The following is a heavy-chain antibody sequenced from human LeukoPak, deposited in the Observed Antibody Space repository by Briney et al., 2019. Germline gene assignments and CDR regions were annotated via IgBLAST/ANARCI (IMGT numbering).Heavy chain of an antibody. V-gene: IGHV1-69*13. J-gene: IGHJ5*02. CDR2: IIPIFGTA. CDR1: GGTFSSYA. Sequence: SAKVSCKASGGTFSSYAISWVRQAPGQGLEWMGGIIPIFGTANYAQKFQGRVTITADESTSTAYMELSSLRSEDTAVYYCASTWLGITMVRGVIAYNWFDPWGQGTLVTVSS. CDR3: ASTWLGITMVRGVIAYNWFDP. D-gene: IGHD3-10*01.